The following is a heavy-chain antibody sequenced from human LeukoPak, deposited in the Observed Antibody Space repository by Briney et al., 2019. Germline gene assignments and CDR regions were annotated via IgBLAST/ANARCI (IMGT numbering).Heavy chain of an antibody. J-gene: IGHJ6*02. CDR3: ARLGYSSSWYVGGYYYYYGMDV. Sequence: GGSLRLSCAASGFTFSSYWMSWVRQAPGKGLEWVANIKQDGSEKYYVDSVKGRLTISRDNAKNSLYLQMNSLRAEDTAVYYCARLGYSSSWYVGGYYYYYGMDVWGQGTTVTVSS. V-gene: IGHV3-7*05. CDR1: GFTFSSYW. D-gene: IGHD6-13*01. CDR2: IKQDGSEK.